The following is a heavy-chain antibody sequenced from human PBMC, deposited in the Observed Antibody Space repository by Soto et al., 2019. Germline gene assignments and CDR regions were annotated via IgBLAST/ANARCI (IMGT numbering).Heavy chain of an antibody. D-gene: IGHD2-2*01. J-gene: IGHJ5*02. Sequence: SETLSLTCTVAGYFISSGYYWGWIRQPPGKGLEWIGSMFHSGSTHYNPSLKSRVTMSVDTSKNQFSLRLSSVTAADTAVYFCARLNPIVVVPTPMGWFDPWGQGTLVTVSS. V-gene: IGHV4-38-2*02. CDR2: MFHSGST. CDR1: GYFISSGYY. CDR3: ARLNPIVVVPTPMGWFDP.